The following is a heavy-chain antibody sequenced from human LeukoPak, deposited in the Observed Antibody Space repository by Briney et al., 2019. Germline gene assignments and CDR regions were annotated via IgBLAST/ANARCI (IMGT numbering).Heavy chain of an antibody. CDR1: GFTFSSYW. CDR2: IKQDGSEK. V-gene: IGHV3-7*01. Sequence: GGSLRPSCAASGFTFSSYWMSWVRQAPGKGLEWVANIKQDGSEKYYVDSVKGRFTISRDNAKNSLSLQMNTLRAEDTAVYYCARDLGGTAAAVTGNYWGRGTLVTVSS. J-gene: IGHJ4*02. D-gene: IGHD6-13*01. CDR3: ARDLGGTAAAVTGNY.